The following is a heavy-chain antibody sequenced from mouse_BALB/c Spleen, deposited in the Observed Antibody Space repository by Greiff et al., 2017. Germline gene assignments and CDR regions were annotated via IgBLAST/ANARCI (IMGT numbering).Heavy chain of an antibody. D-gene: IGHD1-2*01. CDR3: TRSDYGYGDY. CDR2: INPSNGGT. CDR1: GYTFTSYY. V-gene: IGHV1S81*02. Sequence: VQVVESGAELVKPGASVKLSCKASGYTFTSYYMYWVKQRPGQGLEWIGEINPSNGGTNFNEKFKSKATLTVDKSSSTAYMQLSSLTSEDSAVYYCTRSDYGYGDYWGQGTTLTVSS. J-gene: IGHJ2*01.